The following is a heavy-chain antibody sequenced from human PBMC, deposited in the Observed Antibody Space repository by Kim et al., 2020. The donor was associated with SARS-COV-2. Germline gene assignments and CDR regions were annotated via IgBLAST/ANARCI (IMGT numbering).Heavy chain of an antibody. CDR2: ISYDGSNK. Sequence: GGSLRLSCAASGFTFSSYGMHWVRQAPGKGLEWVAVISYDGSNKYYADSVKGRFTISRDNSKNTLYLQMNSLRAEDTAVYYCAKDRASHWFGPAADSYYYGMDVWGQGTTVTVSS. J-gene: IGHJ6*02. CDR1: GFTFSSYG. V-gene: IGHV3-30*18. CDR3: AKDRASHWFGPAADSYYYGMDV. D-gene: IGHD2-2*01.